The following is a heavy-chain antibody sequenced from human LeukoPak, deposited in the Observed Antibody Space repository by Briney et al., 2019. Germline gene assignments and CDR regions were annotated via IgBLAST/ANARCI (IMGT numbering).Heavy chain of an antibody. J-gene: IGHJ4*02. V-gene: IGHV3-7*01. CDR3: ARVGGRYSPLGY. CDR2: IKQDGSEK. Sequence: GGSLRLSGAASGLTFSSFWMGWVRQAPGRGLGGVANIKQDGSEKYYVDSVKGRFTISRDNDKNSLFLQMTSLRAEDTAVYYCARVGGRYSPLGYWGQGTLVTVSS. CDR1: GLTFSSFW. D-gene: IGHD3-16*02.